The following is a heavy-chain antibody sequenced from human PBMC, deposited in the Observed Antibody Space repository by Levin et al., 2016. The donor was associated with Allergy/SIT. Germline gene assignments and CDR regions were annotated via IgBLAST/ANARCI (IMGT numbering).Heavy chain of an antibody. CDR2: VSGSGDDA. D-gene: IGHD3-3*01. CDR1: GFTFSSYA. V-gene: IGHV3-23*01. CDR3: VKDRPITIFGVAMQD. J-gene: IGHJ4*02. Sequence: GGSLRLSCAASGFTFSSYAMTWVRQAPGKGLEWVSTVSGSGDDAFYADAVKGRFTISRDNSNNTLFLQINTLTAADTAVYYCVKDRPITIFGVAMQDWGQGTLVTVSS.